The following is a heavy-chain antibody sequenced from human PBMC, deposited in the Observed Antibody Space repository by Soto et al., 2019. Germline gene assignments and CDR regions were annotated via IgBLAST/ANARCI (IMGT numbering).Heavy chain of an antibody. Sequence: PSETLSLTCTVSGGSISSYYWSWIRQPPGKGLEWIGYIYYSGSTNYNPSLKSRVTISVDTSKNQFSLKLSSVTAADTAVYYCARVEISSGYSSVDYWGQGTLVTVSS. CDR1: GGSISSYY. CDR2: IYYSGST. CDR3: ARVEISSGYSSVDY. V-gene: IGHV4-59*01. D-gene: IGHD3-22*01. J-gene: IGHJ4*02.